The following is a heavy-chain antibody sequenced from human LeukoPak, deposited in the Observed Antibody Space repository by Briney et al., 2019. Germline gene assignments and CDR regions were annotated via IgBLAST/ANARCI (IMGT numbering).Heavy chain of an antibody. CDR2: INHSGST. D-gene: IGHD3-9*01. V-gene: IGHV4-34*01. CDR1: GGSFSGYY. CDR3: ARLPTGYPNWFDP. Sequence: SETLSLTCAVYGGSFSGYYWSWIRQPPGKGLEWIGEINHSGSTNYNPSLKSRVTISVDTSKNQFFLKLSPVTAADTAVYYCARLPTGYPNWFDPWGQGSLVTVSS. J-gene: IGHJ5*02.